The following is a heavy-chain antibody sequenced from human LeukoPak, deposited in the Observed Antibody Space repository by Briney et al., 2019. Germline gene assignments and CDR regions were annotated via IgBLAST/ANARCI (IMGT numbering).Heavy chain of an antibody. V-gene: IGHV3-72*01. CDR1: GSTFSSHT. D-gene: IGHD2-21*02. CDR3: TRVFCSGDCYSDY. Sequence: GGSLRLSCAASGSTFSSHTMNWVRQAPGKGLEWVGRSRSKVDSYTTAYAASVKGRFTISRDDSTNSLYLQMNSLKTEDTAVYYCTRVFCSGDCYSDYWGQGTLVTVSS. CDR2: SRSKVDSYTT. J-gene: IGHJ4*02.